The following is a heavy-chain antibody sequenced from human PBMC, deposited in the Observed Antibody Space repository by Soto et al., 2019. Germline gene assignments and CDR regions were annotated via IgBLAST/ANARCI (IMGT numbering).Heavy chain of an antibody. Sequence: QVQLVQSGAEVKKPGASAKVSCQASEYSFTKYFIQWIRQGPGQDLEWVGLINPAGGTTSFAPKFQGRVTMTRDTSTRTVFMELSSLRSDDTGVYFCARDGSFDIWGQGTLVTVSS. CDR2: INPAGGTT. J-gene: IGHJ4*02. D-gene: IGHD2-2*03. V-gene: IGHV1-46*01. CDR3: ARDGSFDI. CDR1: EYSFTKYF.